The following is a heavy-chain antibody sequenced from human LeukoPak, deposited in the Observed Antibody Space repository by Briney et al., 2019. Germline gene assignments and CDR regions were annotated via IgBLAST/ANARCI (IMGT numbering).Heavy chain of an antibody. CDR2: ISSSSSYI. J-gene: IGHJ4*02. V-gene: IGHV3-21*01. Sequence: GGSLGLSCAASGFTFSSYSMNWVRQAPGKGLEWVSSISSSSSYIYYADSVKGRFTISRDNAKNSLYLQMNSLRAEDTAVYYCARVTYGSGIDYWGQGTLVTVSS. CDR1: GFTFSSYS. CDR3: ARVTYGSGIDY. D-gene: IGHD3-10*01.